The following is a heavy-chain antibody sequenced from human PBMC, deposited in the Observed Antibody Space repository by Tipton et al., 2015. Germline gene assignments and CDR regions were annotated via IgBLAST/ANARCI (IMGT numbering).Heavy chain of an antibody. Sequence: TLSLTCTVSGGSIRSSSYYWGWIRQPPGKGLEWIGSIYFSGSTYYSPSLTSRVTISMDASKNQLSLKLSSVTATDTAVYYCARKRLWSSGWWHGTNELDYYHGMDVWGQGTTVTVSS. CDR2: IYFSGST. CDR1: GGSIRSSSYY. J-gene: IGHJ6*02. V-gene: IGHV4-39*01. D-gene: IGHD6-19*01. CDR3: ARKRLWSSGWWHGTNELDYYHGMDV.